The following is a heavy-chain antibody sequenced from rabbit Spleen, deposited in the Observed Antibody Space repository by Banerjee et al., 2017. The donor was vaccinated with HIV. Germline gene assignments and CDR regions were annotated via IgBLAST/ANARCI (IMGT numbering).Heavy chain of an antibody. V-gene: IGHV1S40*01. CDR3: ARDTGSSFSTYGMDL. J-gene: IGHJ6*01. D-gene: IGHD8-1*01. Sequence: QSLEESGGDLVKPGASLTLTCTASGVSFSISSYMCWVRQAPGKGLEWIACIDIGSRDFTYYASWAKGRFTISKTSSTTVTLQMTSLTVADTATYFCARDTGSSFSTYGMDLWGPGTLVTVS. CDR1: GVSFSISSY. CDR2: IDIGSRDFT.